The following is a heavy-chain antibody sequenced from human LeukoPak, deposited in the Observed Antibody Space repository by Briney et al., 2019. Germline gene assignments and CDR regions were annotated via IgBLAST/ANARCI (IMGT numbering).Heavy chain of an antibody. V-gene: IGHV1-46*01. CDR3: ATDYYDSSGYYYPFDY. J-gene: IGHJ4*02. D-gene: IGHD3-22*01. CDR2: INPSTGST. CDR1: GYTFTGYY. Sequence: ASVKVSCKASGYTFTGYYMHWVRQVPGQGPEWMGIINPSTGSTSYAQKFQGRVTMTRDTSTSTVYMELSSLRSEDTAVYYCATDYYDSSGYYYPFDYWGQGTLVTVSS.